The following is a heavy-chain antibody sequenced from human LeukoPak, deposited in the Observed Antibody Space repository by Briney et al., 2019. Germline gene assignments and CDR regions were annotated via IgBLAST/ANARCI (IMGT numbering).Heavy chain of an antibody. J-gene: IGHJ4*02. CDR1: GGSISSSSYY. D-gene: IGHD6-19*01. CDR2: IYYSGST. V-gene: IGHV4-39*07. Sequence: SETLSLTCTVSGGSISSSSYYWGWIRQPPGKGLEWIGSIYYSGSTYYNPSLKSRVTISVDTSKNQFSLKLSSVTAADTAVYYCARDGRTGSGWQYYFDYWGQGTLVTVSS. CDR3: ARDGRTGSGWQYYFDY.